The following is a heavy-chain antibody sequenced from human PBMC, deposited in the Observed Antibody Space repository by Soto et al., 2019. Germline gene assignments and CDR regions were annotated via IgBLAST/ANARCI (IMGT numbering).Heavy chain of an antibody. CDR1: GFLVNSAY. D-gene: IGHD5-18*01. V-gene: IGHV3-53*01. Sequence: EVQLVESGGGLIPPGGSLRLSCAASGFLVNSAYMTWVRQAPGKGLEWLSMINSDGSTLYAESVKGRFTISRDNTKNRLDLQMNSLRAEATAMYYCARSGYSFAWGYWGQGTLVIVTS. J-gene: IGHJ4*02. CDR3: ARSGYSFAWGY. CDR2: INSDGST.